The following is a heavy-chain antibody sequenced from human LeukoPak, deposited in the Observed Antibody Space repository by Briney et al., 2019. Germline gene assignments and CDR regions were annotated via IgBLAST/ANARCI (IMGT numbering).Heavy chain of an antibody. V-gene: IGHV4-61*02. J-gene: IGHJ6*03. CDR3: AREKTKYCTSTSCYRDRYYYYMDV. D-gene: IGHD2-2*01. Sequence: SETLSLTCTVSSGSISSNSYYWSWIRQPAGKGLEWIGRISSSGSTNHNPSLKSRVTISVDTSKSQFSLKLSSVTAADTAVYYCAREKTKYCTSTSCYRDRYYYYMDVWGKGTTVTISS. CDR2: ISSSGST. CDR1: SGSISSNSYY.